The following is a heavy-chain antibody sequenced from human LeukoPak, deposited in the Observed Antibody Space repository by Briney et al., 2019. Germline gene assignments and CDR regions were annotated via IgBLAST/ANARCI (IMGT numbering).Heavy chain of an antibody. D-gene: IGHD6-13*01. Sequence: SGGSLRLSCAASGFTFSNAWMSWVRQAPGKGLEWVGRIKSKTDGGTTDYAAPVEGRFTISRDDSKNTLYLQMNSLKTEDTAVYYCTTDGSSSWSFDYWGQGTLVTVSS. V-gene: IGHV3-15*01. CDR2: IKSKTDGGTT. J-gene: IGHJ4*02. CDR3: TTDGSSSWSFDY. CDR1: GFTFSNAW.